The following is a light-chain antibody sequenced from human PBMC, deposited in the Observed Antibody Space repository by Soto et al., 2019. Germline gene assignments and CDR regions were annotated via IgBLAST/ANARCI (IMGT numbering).Light chain of an antibody. CDR3: QQSHSMPWT. Sequence: DIQMTQSPSSLSASVGDRVTISCRASQSIGSSINWYQQKPREAPKLLIFAASTLQSGVTSRISGSGSGTDFTLTISSLQPEDFATYYCQQSHSMPWTFGQGTKVGIK. CDR1: QSIGSS. J-gene: IGKJ1*01. CDR2: AAS. V-gene: IGKV1-39*01.